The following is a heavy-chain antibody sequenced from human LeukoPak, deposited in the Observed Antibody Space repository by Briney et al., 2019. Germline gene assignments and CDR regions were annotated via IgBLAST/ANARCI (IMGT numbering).Heavy chain of an antibody. V-gene: IGHV4-34*01. J-gene: IGHJ3*02. Sequence: SETLSLTCAVYGGSFSGYYWSWIRQPPGKGLEWIGEINHSGSTNYNPSLKSRVTIPVDTSKNQFSLKLSSVTAADTAVYYCARGDYRDSTAFDIWGQGTMVTVSS. CDR1: GGSFSGYY. D-gene: IGHD2/OR15-2a*01. CDR2: INHSGST. CDR3: ARGDYRDSTAFDI.